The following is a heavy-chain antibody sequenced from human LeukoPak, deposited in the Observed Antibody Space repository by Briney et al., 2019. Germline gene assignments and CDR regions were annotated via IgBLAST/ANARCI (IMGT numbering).Heavy chain of an antibody. V-gene: IGHV3-21*01. Sequence: PGGSLRLSCAASGFTFSSYSMNWVRQAPGKGLEWVSSISSSSSYIYYADSVKGRFTISGDNAKNSLYLQMNSLRAEDTAVYYCATAAWGYYGMDVWGQGTTVTVSS. CDR3: ATAAWGYYGMDV. CDR1: GFTFSSYS. D-gene: IGHD3-16*01. J-gene: IGHJ6*02. CDR2: ISSSSSYI.